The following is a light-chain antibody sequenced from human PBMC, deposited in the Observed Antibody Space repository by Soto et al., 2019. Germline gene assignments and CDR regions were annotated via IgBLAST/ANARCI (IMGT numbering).Light chain of an antibody. CDR2: DAS. V-gene: IGKV3-20*01. Sequence: EIVLTQSPGTLSLSPGERATLPCRASQSISSIYLAWYQQRPGQAPRLLIYDASSRATGIPDRFSGSGSGTAFTLTISRLEPEDFAVYYCQHYGGSRTFGQGNKVEIK. CDR1: QSISSIY. CDR3: QHYGGSRT. J-gene: IGKJ1*01.